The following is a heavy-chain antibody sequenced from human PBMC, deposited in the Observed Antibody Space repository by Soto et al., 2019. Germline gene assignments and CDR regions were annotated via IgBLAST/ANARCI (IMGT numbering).Heavy chain of an antibody. CDR1: GGSFSGYY. CDR2: INHSGST. D-gene: IGHD3-9*01. J-gene: IGHJ6*02. V-gene: IGHV4-34*01. Sequence: SETLCLTCAVYGGSFSGYYWSWIRQPPGKGLEWIGEINHSGSTNYNPSLKSRVTISVDTSKNQFSLKLSSVTAADTAVYYCARGPRSRKLTISATSLYMDVWGQGTTVTVSS. CDR3: ARGPRSRKLTISATSLYMDV.